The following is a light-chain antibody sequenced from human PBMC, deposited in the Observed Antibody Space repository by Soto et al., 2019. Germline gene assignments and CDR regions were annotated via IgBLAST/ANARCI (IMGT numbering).Light chain of an antibody. CDR1: QGISSY. J-gene: IGKJ5*01. CDR2: AAS. Sequence: LMNQSPSAVSAYTGDRVTITCRASQGISSYLAWYQQKPGKAPKLLIYAASTLQSGVPSRFSGSGSGTDFTLTISCLQSEDFATYYCQQYYSYPITFGQRTRLEI. V-gene: IGKV1-8*01. CDR3: QQYYSYPIT.